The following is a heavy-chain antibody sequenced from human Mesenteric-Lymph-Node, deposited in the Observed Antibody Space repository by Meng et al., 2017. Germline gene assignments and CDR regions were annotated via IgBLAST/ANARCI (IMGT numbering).Heavy chain of an antibody. Sequence: PRVLKPFQSLSLRCSVARGSSSCGCYYWGWISQHPRKGLEWIGYIHDSGSTYYNPSLKSRVTISADTSKNQFSLKLSSVTAADTAVYFCARTNYGDYNWFDPWGQGTLVTVSS. V-gene: IGHV4-31*03. J-gene: IGHJ5*02. CDR1: RGSSSCGCYY. CDR3: ARTNYGDYNWFDP. D-gene: IGHD4-17*01. CDR2: IHDSGST.